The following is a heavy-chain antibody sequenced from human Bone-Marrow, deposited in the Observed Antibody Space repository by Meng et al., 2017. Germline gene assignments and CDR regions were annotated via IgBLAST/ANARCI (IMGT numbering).Heavy chain of an antibody. CDR2: IEHDGSAK. CDR3: ASSAAAPGND. D-gene: IGHD6-13*01. Sequence: GESLKIPCAVSGLPFNKYWMSWVRQAPGKGLEWVANIEHDGSAKFYVDSVKGRFTISRDNAKDSLFLQMSSLRAEDTAMYYCASSAAAPGNDWGQGTLVTVSS. J-gene: IGHJ4*02. CDR1: GLPFNKYW. V-gene: IGHV3-7*01.